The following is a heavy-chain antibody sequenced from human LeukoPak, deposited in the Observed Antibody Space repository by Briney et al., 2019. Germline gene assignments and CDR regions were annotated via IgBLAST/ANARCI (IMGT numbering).Heavy chain of an antibody. J-gene: IGHJ4*02. Sequence: GASVKVSCKASGYTFTGYYMHWVRQAPGQGLEWMGRINPNSGGTNYAQKFQGRVTMTRDTSISTAYMELSRLRSDDTAVYYCARDYYDSSGYLVSFDYWGQGTLVTVSS. V-gene: IGHV1-2*06. CDR2: INPNSGGT. CDR3: ARDYYDSSGYLVSFDY. D-gene: IGHD3-22*01. CDR1: GYTFTGYY.